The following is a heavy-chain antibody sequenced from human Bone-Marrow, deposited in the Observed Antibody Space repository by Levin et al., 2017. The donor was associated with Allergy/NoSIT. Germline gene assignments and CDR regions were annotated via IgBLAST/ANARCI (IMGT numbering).Heavy chain of an antibody. CDR3: ARDPSASGAFDV. Sequence: SCVASGFTLSDHYMAWVRQAPGKGLEWVGRSRNRANSYTTEYAASVKGRFTIPRDDSKNSLFLQMNSLKTEDTAMYYCARDPSASGAFDVWGQGTMVTVSS. J-gene: IGHJ3*01. CDR2: SRNRANSYTT. V-gene: IGHV3-72*01. CDR1: GFTLSDHY. D-gene: IGHD1-26*01.